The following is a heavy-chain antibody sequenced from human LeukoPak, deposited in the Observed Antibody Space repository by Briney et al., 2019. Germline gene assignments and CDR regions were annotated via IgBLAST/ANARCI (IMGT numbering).Heavy chain of an antibody. CDR2: INPSGGST. V-gene: IGHV1-46*01. Sequence: GASVKVSCKASGFTFTNYNMHWVRQAPGQGLEWMGIINPSGGSTNYAQNFQARVTMTRDTSTSTVNMELSSLRSEDTAVYYCARVRDGYNDAYDIWGQGTMVTVPS. CDR3: ARVRDGYNDAYDI. D-gene: IGHD5-24*01. CDR1: GFTFTNYN. J-gene: IGHJ3*02.